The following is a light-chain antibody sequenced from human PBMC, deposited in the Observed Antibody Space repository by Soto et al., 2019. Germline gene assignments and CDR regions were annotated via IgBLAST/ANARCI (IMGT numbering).Light chain of an antibody. J-gene: IGKJ4*01. CDR2: GAS. CDR1: QSVSSN. CDR3: PQYNTWHPWLT. V-gene: IGKV3-15*01. Sequence: EIGLAQSRASLSVSAGEGSILSCRASQSVSSNLAWYQQKPGQAPRLLIYGASTRATGVPARFSGSGSGTEFTLTISSLQSEDFAVYYCPQYNTWHPWLTFAGGTKVDIK.